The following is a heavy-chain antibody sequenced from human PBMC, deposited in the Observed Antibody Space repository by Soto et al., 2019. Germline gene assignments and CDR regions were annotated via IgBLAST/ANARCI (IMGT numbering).Heavy chain of an antibody. CDR3: ARGGSSWSGAWYFDL. V-gene: IGHV4-59*01. D-gene: IGHD6-13*01. CDR2: IYYSGSA. CDR1: GGSISHYY. Sequence: PSETLSLTCTVSGGSISHYYWSWIRQPPGKGLEWIGYIYYSGSANYNPSLKSRVIISVDTSKNQFSLKLSSVTAVDTAVYFCARGGSSWSGAWYFDLWGRGTLVTVSS. J-gene: IGHJ2*01.